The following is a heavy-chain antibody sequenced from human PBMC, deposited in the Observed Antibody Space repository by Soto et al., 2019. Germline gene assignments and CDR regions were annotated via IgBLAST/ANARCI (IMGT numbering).Heavy chain of an antibody. CDR3: ARENDGGIDL. J-gene: IGHJ2*01. Sequence: QVQLVQSGAEVKKPGASVKVSCKASGYSFTNYDMKWVRQAPGQGPEWMGWMNPNSAKTGYAQKFRGRVTMTMNISISTAYMELSSLRSEDTAVYYCARENDGGIDLWGRGTLVTVSS. V-gene: IGHV1-8*01. CDR2: MNPNSAKT. CDR1: GYSFTNYD. D-gene: IGHD1-1*01.